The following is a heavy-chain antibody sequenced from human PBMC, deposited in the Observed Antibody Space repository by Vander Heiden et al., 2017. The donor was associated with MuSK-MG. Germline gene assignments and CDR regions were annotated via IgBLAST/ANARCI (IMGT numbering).Heavy chain of an antibody. J-gene: IGHJ2*01. V-gene: IGHV4-59*01. CDR1: GGSISSYH. CDR3: ARDTWYFDL. CDR2: IYYSGST. Sequence: QVQLQESGPGLVKPSETLSLTCTVSGGSISSYHWSWIRQPPGKGLEWIGYIYYSGSTNYNPSLKSRVTISVDTSKNQFSMKLSSVTAADTAVYYCARDTWYFDLWGRGTLVTVSS.